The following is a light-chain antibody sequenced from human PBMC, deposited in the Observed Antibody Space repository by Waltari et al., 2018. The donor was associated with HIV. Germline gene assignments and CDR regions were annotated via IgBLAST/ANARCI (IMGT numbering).Light chain of an antibody. CDR1: NIGGES. J-gene: IGLJ2*01. CDR2: DDS. CDR3: QRWDSRGNHVV. Sequence: SFVLTQSPSMSVAPGETARIACGGNNIGGESVHWYQQKPGQAPGLVMYDDSDRPSGVPERFPGANAKNTATLTISRVEGGDEADDYCQRWDSRGNHVVFGGGTKLTVL. V-gene: IGLV3-21*04.